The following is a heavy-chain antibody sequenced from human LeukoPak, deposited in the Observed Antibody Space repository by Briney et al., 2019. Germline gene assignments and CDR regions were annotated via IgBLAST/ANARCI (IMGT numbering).Heavy chain of an antibody. J-gene: IGHJ3*02. CDR3: ARDEWQGCSSTSCYVGAFDI. CDR2: ISSSSVTI. V-gene: IGHV3-48*01. Sequence: PGGSLRLSCAASGFTYSTHSMNWVRQAPGKGLEWVSYISSSSVTIYYADSVKGRFTISRDNAKNSLYLQMNSLRAEDTAVYYCARDEWQGCSSTSCYVGAFDIWGQGTMVTVSS. D-gene: IGHD2-2*01. CDR1: GFTYSTHS.